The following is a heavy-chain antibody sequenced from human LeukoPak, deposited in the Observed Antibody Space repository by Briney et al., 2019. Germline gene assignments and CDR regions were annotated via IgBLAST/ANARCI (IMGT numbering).Heavy chain of an antibody. CDR1: GFKFDDYG. V-gene: IGHV3-9*01. J-gene: IGHJ6*02. CDR3: AKDISIGGFADGYSHGMDA. D-gene: IGHD4-23*01. CDR2: ISRNGAIM. Sequence: PGRSLRLSCATSGFKFDDYGMHWVRQAPRKGLEWVSGISRNGAIMVYADSVKGRFTISRDNAKNSLYLQMKSLRVEDTALYYCAKDISIGGFADGYSHGMDAWGQGTTVTVSS.